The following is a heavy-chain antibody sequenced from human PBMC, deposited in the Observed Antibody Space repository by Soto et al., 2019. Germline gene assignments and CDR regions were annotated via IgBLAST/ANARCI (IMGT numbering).Heavy chain of an antibody. J-gene: IGHJ4*02. CDR1: GFSFTTAGVA. CDR2: IYYNDDR. Sequence: ESGPRCEPTQTLTLTCTFSGFSFTTAGVAVGWIRQTPGGALEWLTLIYYNDDRRFSPSLKTRLTITGDTSKNQVVLSLTNVDPGDTATYFCAHSDGGYEIIYFDFWGQGIPVTVSS. D-gene: IGHD5-12*01. CDR3: AHSDGGYEIIYFDF. V-gene: IGHV2-5*01.